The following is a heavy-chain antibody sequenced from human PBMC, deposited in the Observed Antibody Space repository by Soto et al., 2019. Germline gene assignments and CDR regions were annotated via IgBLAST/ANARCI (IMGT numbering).Heavy chain of an antibody. Sequence: PGGSLRLSCAASGFTFSIYGMYWVRPAPGKGLEWVARISYDGSDQFYGDSVKGRFTISRDNSKNILYVQMNSLRSEDTAVYYCARDPLWGTAMVLWYFDLWGRGTLVTVS. CDR3: ARDPLWGTAMVLWYFDL. CDR1: GFTFSIYG. CDR2: ISYDGSDQ. J-gene: IGHJ2*01. D-gene: IGHD5-18*01. V-gene: IGHV3-30*03.